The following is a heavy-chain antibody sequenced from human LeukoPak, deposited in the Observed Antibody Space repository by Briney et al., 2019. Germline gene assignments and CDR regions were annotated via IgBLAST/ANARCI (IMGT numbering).Heavy chain of an antibody. J-gene: IGHJ4*02. CDR3: ARDRPAAMFDY. CDR2: IYYSGST. CDR1: GGSVSSGSYY. D-gene: IGHD2-2*01. Sequence: SETLSLTCTVSGGSVSSGSYYWSWIRQPPGKGLEWIGYIYYSGSTNYSPSLKSRVTISVDTSKNQFSLKLSSVTAADTAVYYCARDRPAAMFDYWGQGTLVTVSS. V-gene: IGHV4-61*01.